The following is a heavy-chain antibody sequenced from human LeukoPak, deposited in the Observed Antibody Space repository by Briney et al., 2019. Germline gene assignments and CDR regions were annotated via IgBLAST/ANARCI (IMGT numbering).Heavy chain of an antibody. CDR3: ARARIAAAPWDDAFGI. J-gene: IGHJ3*02. D-gene: IGHD6-13*01. V-gene: IGHV3-7*01. CDR1: GFTFSSYW. Sequence: GGSLRLSCAASGFTFSSYWMSWVRQAPGKGLEWVANIKQDGSEKYYVDSVKGRFTISRGNAKNSLYLQMNSLRAEDTAVYYCARARIAAAPWDDAFGIWGQGTMVTVSS. CDR2: IKQDGSEK.